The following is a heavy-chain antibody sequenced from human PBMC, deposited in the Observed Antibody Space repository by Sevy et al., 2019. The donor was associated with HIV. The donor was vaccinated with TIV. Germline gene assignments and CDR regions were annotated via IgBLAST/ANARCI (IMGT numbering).Heavy chain of an antibody. CDR3: AREGCSKPHDY. V-gene: IGHV3-23*01. CDR2: LSFGCGKI. D-gene: IGHD3-10*02. Sequence: QLGGPLRLSCVASGFNFNIYSFSWVRQTPGKGLEWVSTLSFGCGKINYADSVQGRFTISRDDSKNTLYLEMNSLRVEDTAIYYCAREGCSKPHDYWGQGTLVTVSS. CDR1: GFNFNIYS. J-gene: IGHJ4*02.